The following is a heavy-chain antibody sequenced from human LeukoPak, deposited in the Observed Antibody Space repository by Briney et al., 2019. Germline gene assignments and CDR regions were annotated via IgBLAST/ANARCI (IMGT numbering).Heavy chain of an antibody. CDR1: GGTFSSYA. CDR2: IIPIFGTA. CDR3: ARRYYYGSGSYPYARFDP. V-gene: IGHV1-69*06. D-gene: IGHD3-10*01. J-gene: IGHJ5*02. Sequence: GSPVKVSCKASGGTFSSYAISWVRQAPGQGLEWMGGIIPIFGTANYAQKFQGRVTITADKSTSTAYMELSSLRSEDTAVYYCARRYYYGSGSYPYARFDPWGQGTLVTVSS.